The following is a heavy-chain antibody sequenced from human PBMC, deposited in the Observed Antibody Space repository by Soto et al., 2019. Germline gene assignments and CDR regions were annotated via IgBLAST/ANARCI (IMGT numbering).Heavy chain of an antibody. CDR1: GFTFSDYY. CDR3: AGGARRGGGGY. J-gene: IGHJ4*02. V-gene: IGHV3-11*01. Sequence: QVQLVESGGGLVKPGGSLRLSCAASGFTFSDYYMSWIRQAPGKGLEWVSYISSSGSTIYYADSVKGRFTISRDNAKNSLDRKMNSRGAGDRAVYYCAGGARRGGGGYWGQGTLVTVSS. CDR2: ISSSGSTI. D-gene: IGHD3-16*01.